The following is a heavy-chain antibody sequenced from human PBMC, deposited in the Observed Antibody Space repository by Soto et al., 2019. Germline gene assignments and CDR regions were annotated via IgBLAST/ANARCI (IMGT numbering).Heavy chain of an antibody. CDR3: ARGWGRIFDY. V-gene: IGHV4-34*01. D-gene: IGHD7-27*01. Sequence: QVQLQQWGAGLLKPSETLSLTCAVYGGSFSGYYWSWIRQPPGEGLEWIGEINHSGSTNYNPSLKSRVTISIDTSKNQFSLKLSSVTAADTAVYYCARGWGRIFDYWGQGTLVTVS. CDR1: GGSFSGYY. CDR2: INHSGST. J-gene: IGHJ4*02.